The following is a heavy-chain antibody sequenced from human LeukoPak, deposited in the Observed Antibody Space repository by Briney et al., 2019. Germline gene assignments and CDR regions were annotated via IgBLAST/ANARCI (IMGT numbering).Heavy chain of an antibody. J-gene: IGHJ3*02. CDR3: VKDWGVLPDYTADGFDI. Sequence: GGSLRLSCAASRFIFSTYGMHWVRQAPGKGLEWVAFIRPDGSNEYYAASVRGRFAISRDNCQNMLHLQMNSLRLEDTAVYYCVKDWGVLPDYTADGFDIWGPGTMVTVSS. D-gene: IGHD3-10*01. V-gene: IGHV3-30*02. CDR2: IRPDGSNE. CDR1: RFIFSTYG.